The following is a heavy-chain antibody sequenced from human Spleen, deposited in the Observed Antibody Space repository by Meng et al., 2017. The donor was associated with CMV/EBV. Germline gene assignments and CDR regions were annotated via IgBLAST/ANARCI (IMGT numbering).Heavy chain of an antibody. D-gene: IGHD3-3*01. CDR1: GYTFSGYY. V-gene: IGHV1-2*02. CDR3: ARVLRQYYDFWSGPEYGMDV. Sequence: ASVKVSCKASGYTFSGYYMHWVRQAPGQGLEWMGWINANSGFTHSAQKFQGRVTLSRDTSISTAYMDLNSLRAEDTAVYYCARVLRQYYDFWSGPEYGMDVWGQGTTVTVSS. J-gene: IGHJ6*02. CDR2: INANSGFT.